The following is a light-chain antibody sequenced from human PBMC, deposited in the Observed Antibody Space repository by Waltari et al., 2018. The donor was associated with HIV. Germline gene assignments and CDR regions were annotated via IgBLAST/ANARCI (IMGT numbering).Light chain of an antibody. CDR3: QQYYTLPYT. J-gene: IGKJ2*01. Sequence: DIQMAQSPPPLSASIGDRVIVTCRASQAISDSLAWYQHKPGQAPKLLLSGASTLETGVPSRFSGGGSGTDYTLTISSLQPEDSASYYCQQYYTLPYTFGQGTKLEIK. CDR2: GAS. V-gene: IGKV1-NL1*01. CDR1: QAISDS.